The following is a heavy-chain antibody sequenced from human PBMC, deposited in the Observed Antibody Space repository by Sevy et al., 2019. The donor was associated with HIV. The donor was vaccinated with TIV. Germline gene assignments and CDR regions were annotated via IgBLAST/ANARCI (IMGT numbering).Heavy chain of an antibody. CDR3: ARDQGPHGDYEFEASWFDP. CDR2: IYTSGST. D-gene: IGHD4-17*01. CDR1: GGSISSYY. J-gene: IGHJ5*02. V-gene: IGHV4-4*07. Sequence: SETLSLTCTVSGGSISSYYWSWIRQPAGKGLEGIGRIYTSGSTNYNPSLKSRVTMSVDTSKNQLSLKLTSVTAADTAVYYCARDQGPHGDYEFEASWFDPWGQGTLVTVSS.